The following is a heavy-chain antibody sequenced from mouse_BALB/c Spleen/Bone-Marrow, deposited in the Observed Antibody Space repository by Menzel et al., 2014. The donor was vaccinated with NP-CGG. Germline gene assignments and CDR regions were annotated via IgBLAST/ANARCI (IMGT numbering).Heavy chain of an antibody. D-gene: IGHD2-4*01. CDR1: GYTFTDYV. CDR2: IYPGSGST. CDR3: ARCGGLRDFDY. J-gene: IGHJ2*01. Sequence: VKLVESGPELVKPGASVKMSCKASGYTFTDYVISWVKQRTGQGLEWIGEIYPGSGSTYYNEKFKGKATLTADKSSNTAYMQLSSLTSEDSAVYFCARCGGLRDFDYWGRGTTLTVSS. V-gene: IGHV1-77*01.